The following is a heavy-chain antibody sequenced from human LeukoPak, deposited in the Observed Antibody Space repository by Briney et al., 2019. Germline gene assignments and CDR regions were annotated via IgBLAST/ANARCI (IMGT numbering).Heavy chain of an antibody. CDR2: IRSKANSYAT. CDR3: TRSDTTFDY. V-gene: IGHV3-73*01. CDR1: GFTFSGSA. D-gene: IGHD1-1*01. J-gene: IGHJ4*02. Sequence: GWSLRLSCAASGFTFSGSAMHWVRQASGKGLEWVGRIRSKANSYATAYAASVKGRFTISRDDSKNTAYLQMNSLKTEDTAVYYCTRSDTTFDYWGQGTLVTVSS.